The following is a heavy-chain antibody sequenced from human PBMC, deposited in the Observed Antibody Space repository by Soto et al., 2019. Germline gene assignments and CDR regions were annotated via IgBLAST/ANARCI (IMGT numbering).Heavy chain of an antibody. Sequence: GGSLRLSCAASGFTFSSYWMSWVRQAPGKGLEWVASIKQDGSEKYYVDSVKGRFTISRDNAKNSLYLQMNSLRAEDTAVYYCARDFRRVECFDDWAQGTLVTGSS. V-gene: IGHV3-7*01. CDR2: IKQDGSEK. D-gene: IGHD1-1*01. CDR3: ARDFRRVECFDD. CDR1: GFTFSSYW. J-gene: IGHJ4*02.